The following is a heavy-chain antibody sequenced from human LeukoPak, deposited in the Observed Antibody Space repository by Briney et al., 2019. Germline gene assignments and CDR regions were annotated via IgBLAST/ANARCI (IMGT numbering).Heavy chain of an antibody. D-gene: IGHD6-19*01. CDR2: ISSGSTI. CDR1: GFTFSSYE. CDR3: ARESIAVAGAPFDY. V-gene: IGHV3-48*03. Sequence: PGGSLILSCAASGFTFSSYEMNWVRQAPGKGLEWVSYISSGSTIYDADSVKGRFTISRDNAKNSLYLQMNSLRAEDTAVYYCARESIAVAGAPFDYWGQGTLVTVSS. J-gene: IGHJ4*02.